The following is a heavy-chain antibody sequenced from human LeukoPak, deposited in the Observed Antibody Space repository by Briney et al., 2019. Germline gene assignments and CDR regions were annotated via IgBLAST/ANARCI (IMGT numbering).Heavy chain of an antibody. V-gene: IGHV3-7*01. D-gene: IGHD6-13*01. J-gene: IGHJ4*02. CDR2: IKLDGSEK. Sequence: GGSLRLSCAASGFNITSNYMNWVRQAPGKGLEWVANIKLDGSEKYYVDSVKGRFTVSRDNAKNSLYLQMNSLRVDDTAMYYCARGSSWAFDYWGQGTLVTVSS. CDR3: ARGSSWAFDY. CDR1: GFNITSNY.